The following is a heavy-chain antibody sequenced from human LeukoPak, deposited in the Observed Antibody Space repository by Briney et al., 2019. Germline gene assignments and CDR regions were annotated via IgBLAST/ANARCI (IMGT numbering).Heavy chain of an antibody. V-gene: IGHV1-24*01. CDR2: FDPEDGET. CDR1: GYTLTELS. J-gene: IGHJ5*02. CDR3: ARGSVLVVPAAPTGWFDP. Sequence: ASVKVSCKVSGYTLTELSMHWVRQAPGKGLEWMGGFDPEDGETIYAQKFQGRVTMTEDTSTDTAYMELSSLRSEDTAVYYCARGSVLVVPAAPTGWFDPWGQGTLVTVSS. D-gene: IGHD2-2*01.